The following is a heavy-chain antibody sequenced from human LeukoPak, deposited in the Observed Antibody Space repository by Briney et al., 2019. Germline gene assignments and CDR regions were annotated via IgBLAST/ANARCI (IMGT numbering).Heavy chain of an antibody. CDR2: ISAYNGNT. CDR1: GYTFTSYG. V-gene: IGHV1-18*01. CDR3: ARDKYYEVFGVVPPLDY. D-gene: IGHD3-3*01. J-gene: IGHJ4*02. Sequence: GASVKVSCKASGYTFTSYGISWLRQAPGQGLEWMGWISAYNGNTNYAQKLQGRVTMTTDTSTSTAYMELRSLRSDDTAVYYCARDKYYEVFGVVPPLDYWGQGTLVTVSS.